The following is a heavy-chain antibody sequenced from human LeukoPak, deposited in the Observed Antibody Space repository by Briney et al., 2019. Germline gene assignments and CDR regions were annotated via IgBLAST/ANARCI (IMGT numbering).Heavy chain of an antibody. V-gene: IGHV3-74*01. D-gene: IGHD3-22*01. CDR3: ARSYYDSSGYYFDY. Sequence: GGSLRLSCAASGFSFSVFWMHWVRQVPGKGPVWVSRIKTDGSITDYADSVKGRFTMSRDNAKNSLYLQMNSLRAEDTAVYYCARSYYDSSGYYFDYWGQGTLVTVSS. CDR1: GFSFSVFW. J-gene: IGHJ4*02. CDR2: IKTDGSIT.